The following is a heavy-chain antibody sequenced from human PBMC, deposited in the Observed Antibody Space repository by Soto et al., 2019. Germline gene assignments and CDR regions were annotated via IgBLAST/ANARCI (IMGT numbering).Heavy chain of an antibody. CDR1: GFTFGNYW. Sequence: GGSLRLSCAASGFTFGNYWMSWVRQAPGKGPEWVANVKQDGSERNYVDSVKGRFTISRDNAENSLYLQMNSLRVEDTGVYYCASARHIGPWGQGTLVTVSS. D-gene: IGHD2-21*01. V-gene: IGHV3-7*01. CDR3: ASARHIGP. J-gene: IGHJ5*02. CDR2: VKQDGSER.